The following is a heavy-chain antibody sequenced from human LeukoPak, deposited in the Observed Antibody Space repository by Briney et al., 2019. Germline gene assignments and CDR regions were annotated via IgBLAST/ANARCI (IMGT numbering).Heavy chain of an antibody. CDR3: ARLGIQDYYGSGSYSNYFDY. Sequence: ASVKVSCKASGYTFTSYYMHWVRQAPGQGLEWMGIINPVGGSTSYAQKFQGRVTMTRDTSTSTVYMELSSLRSEDTAVYYCARLGIQDYYGSGSYSNYFDYWGQGTLVTVSS. D-gene: IGHD3-10*01. J-gene: IGHJ4*02. CDR1: GYTFTSYY. CDR2: INPVGGST. V-gene: IGHV1-46*01.